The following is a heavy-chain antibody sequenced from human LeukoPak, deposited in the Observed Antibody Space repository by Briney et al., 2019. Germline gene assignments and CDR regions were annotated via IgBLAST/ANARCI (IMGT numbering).Heavy chain of an antibody. D-gene: IGHD5-12*01. CDR1: GFTSSSYA. CDR3: ANCIVATIDAFDI. V-gene: IGHV3-23*01. Sequence: GGSLRLSCAASGFTSSSYAMSWVRQAPGKGLEWVSAISGSGGSTYYADSVKGRFTISRDNSKNTPYLQMNSLRAEVTAVYYCANCIVATIDAFDIWGRGTMVTVSS. J-gene: IGHJ3*02. CDR2: ISGSGGST.